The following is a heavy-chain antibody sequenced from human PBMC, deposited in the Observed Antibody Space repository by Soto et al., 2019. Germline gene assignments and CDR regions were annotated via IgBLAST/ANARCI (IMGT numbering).Heavy chain of an antibody. J-gene: IGHJ5*02. Sequence: GESLKISCKGSVYSFTSYWFSWVRQMPGKGLEWMGRIDPSDSYTNYSPSFQGHVTISADKSISTAYLQWSSLKASDTAMYYWASRHSRRPASAPWGKGTLVPVSP. D-gene: IGHD6-13*01. V-gene: IGHV5-10-1*01. CDR1: VYSFTSYW. CDR3: ASRHSRRPASAP. CDR2: IDPSDSYT.